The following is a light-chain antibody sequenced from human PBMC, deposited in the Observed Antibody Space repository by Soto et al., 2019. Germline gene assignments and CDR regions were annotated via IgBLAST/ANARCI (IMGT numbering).Light chain of an antibody. CDR1: SSNIGAGYD. V-gene: IGLV1-40*01. CDR3: QSYDSTLSARYV. Sequence: QRVTISCTGSSSNIGAGYDVHWYQQRPGTAPKLLIFGNTNRPSGVPDRFSGSKSGTSASLAITGLQAEDEGDYYCQSYDSTLSARYVFGTGTKGTVL. CDR2: GNT. J-gene: IGLJ1*01.